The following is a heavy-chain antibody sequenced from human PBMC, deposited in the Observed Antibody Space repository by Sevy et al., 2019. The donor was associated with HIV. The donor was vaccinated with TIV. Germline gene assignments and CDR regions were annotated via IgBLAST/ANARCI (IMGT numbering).Heavy chain of an antibody. CDR2: INHSGST. V-gene: IGHV4-34*01. Sequence: SETLSLTCAVYGGSFSGYYWSWIRQPPGKGLEWIGEINHSGSTNYNPSLKSRVTISVDTSKNQFSLKLSSVTAADTAVYYCARASADYDILTGYYRGAYYFDYWGQGTLVTVSS. D-gene: IGHD3-9*01. CDR1: GGSFSGYY. CDR3: ARASADYDILTGYYRGAYYFDY. J-gene: IGHJ4*02.